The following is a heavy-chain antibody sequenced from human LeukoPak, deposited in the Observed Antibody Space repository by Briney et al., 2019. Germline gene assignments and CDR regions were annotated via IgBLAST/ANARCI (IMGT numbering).Heavy chain of an antibody. D-gene: IGHD1-20*01. CDR1: GFTLSSYA. CDR2: ISGSGGST. CDR3: AKDFRVPNWYNWNDGTFDY. J-gene: IGHJ4*02. V-gene: IGHV3-23*01. Sequence: GGSLRLSCAASGFTLSSYAMSWVRQAPGKGLEWVSAISGSGGSTYYADSVKGRFTISRDNSKNTLYLQMNSLRAEDTAVYYCAKDFRVPNWYNWNDGTFDYWGQGTLVTVSS.